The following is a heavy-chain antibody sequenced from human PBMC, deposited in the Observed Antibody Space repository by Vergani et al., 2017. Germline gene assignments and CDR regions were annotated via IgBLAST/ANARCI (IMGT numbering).Heavy chain of an antibody. CDR2: IIPIFGTA. CDR1: GGTFSSYA. J-gene: IGHJ6*03. Sequence: QVQLVQSGAEVKKPGSSVKVSCKASGGTFSSYAISWVRQAPGQGLEWMGGIIPIFGTANYAQKFQGRVTITADESTSTAYMELSSLRSEDTAVYYCARDSIIGYGSSTSCYRMGYCTNGAYYYMDVWGKGTTVTVSS. CDR3: ARDSIIGYGSSTSCYRMGYCTNGAYYYMDV. D-gene: IGHD2-2*01. V-gene: IGHV1-69*01.